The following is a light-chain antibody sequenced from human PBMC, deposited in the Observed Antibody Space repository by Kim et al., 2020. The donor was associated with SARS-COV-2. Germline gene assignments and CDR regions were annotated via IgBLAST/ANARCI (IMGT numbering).Light chain of an antibody. CDR3: SSYSRISTYVL. J-gene: IGLJ2*01. CDR2: DVS. V-gene: IGLV2-14*03. CDR1: SNDVGGYNY. Sequence: QSALTQPASVSGSPGQSITISCTGTSNDVGGYNYVSWYQQHPGKAPKLMIFDVSNRPSGVTNRFSGSKSGNTASLTISGLQAEDEADYYCSSYSRISTYVLFGGGTQLTVL.